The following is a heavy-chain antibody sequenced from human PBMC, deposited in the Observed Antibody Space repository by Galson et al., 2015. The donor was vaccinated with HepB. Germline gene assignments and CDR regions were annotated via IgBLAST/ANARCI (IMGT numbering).Heavy chain of an antibody. CDR2: IFHDGGNT. D-gene: IGHD6-13*01. CDR1: GFTFGNYA. Sequence: SLRLSCAASGFTFGNYAMSWFRQAPGTGLEWVSAIFHDGGNTFYGDSVKGRFTISRDNSKNTLYLQMTSLRVEDTAVYYCAKAAWGSTSWFFDYWGQGTLVSVSS. CDR3: AKAAWGSTSWFFDY. V-gene: IGHV3-23*01. J-gene: IGHJ4*02.